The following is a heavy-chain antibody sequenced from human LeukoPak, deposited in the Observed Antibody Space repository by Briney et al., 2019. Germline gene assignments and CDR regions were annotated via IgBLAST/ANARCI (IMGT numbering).Heavy chain of an antibody. V-gene: IGHV3-53*01. CDR3: ARGFSSSRDSYFDY. J-gene: IGHJ4*02. D-gene: IGHD6-13*01. CDR1: GFTVSSNY. Sequence: GGSLRLSCAASGFTVSSNYMTWVRQAPGKGLEWVSVIFSGGNTFYADSVKGRFTISRDNSKNTLYLQMNSLRAEDTAVYYCARGFSSSRDSYFDYWGQGTLVTVSS. CDR2: IFSGGNT.